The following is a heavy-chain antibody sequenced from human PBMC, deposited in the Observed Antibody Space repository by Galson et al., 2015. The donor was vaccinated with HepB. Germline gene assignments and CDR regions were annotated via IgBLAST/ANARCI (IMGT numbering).Heavy chain of an antibody. V-gene: IGHV3-23*01. J-gene: IGHJ3*02. CDR1: GFTFSSYG. D-gene: IGHD2-15*01. CDR2: ISGSGGST. CDR3: AKDLRGSGDSLDAFDI. Sequence: SLRLSCAASGFTFSSYGMHWVRQAPGKGLEWVSAISGSGGSTYYADSVKGRFTISRDNSKNTLYLQMNSLRAEDTAVYYCAKDLRGSGDSLDAFDIWGQGTMVTVSS.